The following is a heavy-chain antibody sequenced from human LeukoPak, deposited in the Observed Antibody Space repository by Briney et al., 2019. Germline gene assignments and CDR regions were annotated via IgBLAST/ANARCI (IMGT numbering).Heavy chain of an antibody. V-gene: IGHV4-59*08. J-gene: IGHJ4*02. CDR1: SGSIDSYY. D-gene: IGHD2-8*02. CDR2: IHYSGTP. CDR3: ARLVGGVGYFDH. Sequence: SETLSLTCTVSSGSIDSYYWSWIRQPPGKGLEWIGYIHYSGTPNYNPSLKSRVSISVDTSENQFSVKMASVTAADTAVYYCARLVGGVGYFDHWGQGALVTVSS.